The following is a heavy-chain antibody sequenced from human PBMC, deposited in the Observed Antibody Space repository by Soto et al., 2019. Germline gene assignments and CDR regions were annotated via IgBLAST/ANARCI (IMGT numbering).Heavy chain of an antibody. D-gene: IGHD3-3*01. CDR3: ARLGLRYYDFWSGYGTKLNWFDP. CDR2: IYPGDSDT. V-gene: IGHV5-51*01. Sequence: GESLKISWKGSGDSSTSYWIGWVSQMPWKGLEWMGIIYPGDSDTRYSPSFQGQVTISADKSISTAYLQWSSLKASDTAMYYCARLGLRYYDFWSGYGTKLNWFDPWGQGTLDTVSS. CDR1: GDSSTSYW. J-gene: IGHJ5*02.